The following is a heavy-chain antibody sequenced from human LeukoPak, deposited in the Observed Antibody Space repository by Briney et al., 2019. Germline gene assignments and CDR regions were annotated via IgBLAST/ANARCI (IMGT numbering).Heavy chain of an antibody. J-gene: IGHJ3*02. V-gene: IGHV4-34*01. CDR1: GGSFSGYY. CDR2: INHSGST. Sequence: SETLSLTCAVYGGSFSGYYWSWIRQPPGKGLEWIGEINHSGSTNYNPSLKSRVTISVDTSKNQFSLKLSAVTAADTAVYYCARYYDSSGYYYGAFDIWGQGTMVTVSS. CDR3: ARYYDSSGYYYGAFDI. D-gene: IGHD3-22*01.